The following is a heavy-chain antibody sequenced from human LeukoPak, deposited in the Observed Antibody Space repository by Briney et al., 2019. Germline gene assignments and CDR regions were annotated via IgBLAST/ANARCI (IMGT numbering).Heavy chain of an antibody. V-gene: IGHV1-46*01. Sequence: GASVKVSCKVSGYTLTELSMHWVRQAPGQGLEWMGIINPSGGSTSYAQKFQGRVTMTRDTSTSTVYMELSSLRSEDTAVYYCARDFAYYYDSSGYFSHNWFDPWGQGTLVTVSS. CDR2: INPSGGST. D-gene: IGHD3-22*01. J-gene: IGHJ5*02. CDR1: GYTLTELS. CDR3: ARDFAYYYDSSGYFSHNWFDP.